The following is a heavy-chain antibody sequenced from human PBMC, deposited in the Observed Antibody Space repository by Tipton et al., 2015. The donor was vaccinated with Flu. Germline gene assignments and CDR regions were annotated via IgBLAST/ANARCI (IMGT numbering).Heavy chain of an antibody. Sequence: TLSLTCAVNGGSFSGYYWSWIRQPPGKGLEWIGRVYSSGGTKYNPSLKSRVTISKDTSKNQFSLNLISVTTADTAVYYCARGLSSGWYSVGYFDYWGQGTLVTVSS. D-gene: IGHD6-19*01. J-gene: IGHJ4*02. CDR1: GGSFSGYY. V-gene: IGHV4-34*11. CDR3: ARGLSSGWYSVGYFDY. CDR2: VYSSGGT.